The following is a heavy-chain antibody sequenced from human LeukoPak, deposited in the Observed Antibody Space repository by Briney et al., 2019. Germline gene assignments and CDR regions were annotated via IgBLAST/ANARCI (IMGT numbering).Heavy chain of an antibody. V-gene: IGHV3-30-3*01. J-gene: IGHJ6*02. Sequence: GGSLRFSCAASGFTFSSYAMHWVRQAPGKGLEWVAVISYDGSNKYYADSVKGRFTISRDNSKNTLYLQMNSLRAEDTAVYYCARGRTYGMDVWGQGTTVTVSS. CDR1: GFTFSSYA. CDR3: ARGRTYGMDV. CDR2: ISYDGSNK.